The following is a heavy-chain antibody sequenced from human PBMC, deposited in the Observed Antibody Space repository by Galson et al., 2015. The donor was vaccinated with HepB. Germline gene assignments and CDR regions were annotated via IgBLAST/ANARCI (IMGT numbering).Heavy chain of an antibody. J-gene: IGHJ4*02. CDR3: ARDPCSGGSCYYFDY. CDR2: ITSSSSYI. Sequence: SLRLSCAASGFNFNTYSMNWVRQAPGKGLEWVSSITSSSSYIYYADSVKGRFTVSRDNAKKSLYLQMNSLRAEDTAVYYCARDPCSGGSCYYFDYWGQGTLVTVSS. CDR1: GFNFNTYS. V-gene: IGHV3-21*01. D-gene: IGHD2-15*01.